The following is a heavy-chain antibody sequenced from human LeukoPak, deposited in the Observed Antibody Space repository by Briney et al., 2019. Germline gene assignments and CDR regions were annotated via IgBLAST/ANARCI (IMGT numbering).Heavy chain of an antibody. CDR2: ISSNGGST. V-gene: IGHV3-64*01. Sequence: GGSLRLSCAASGFTFSSYAMHWVRRAPGKGLEYVSAISSNGGSTYYANSVKGRFTISRDNSKNTLYLQMGSLRAEDMAVYYCARDSYSGSYYGYFQHWGQGTLVTVSS. D-gene: IGHD1-26*01. CDR3: ARDSYSGSYYGYFQH. CDR1: GFTFSSYA. J-gene: IGHJ1*01.